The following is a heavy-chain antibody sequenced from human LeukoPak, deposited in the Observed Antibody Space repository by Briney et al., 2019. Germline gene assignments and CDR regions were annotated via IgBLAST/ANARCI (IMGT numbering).Heavy chain of an antibody. CDR1: GFTFSGYA. CDR3: ARHLIYSYIPFDN. CDR2: ITGSGDNT. Sequence: GGSLRLSCAASGFTFSGYAMSWVRQAPGKGLEWVPVITGSGDNTYYADSVRGRFTISRDNSKNTLYLQMNSLRAEDTAIYYCARHLIYSYIPFDNWGQGTLVTVSS. J-gene: IGHJ4*02. D-gene: IGHD3-16*02. V-gene: IGHV3-23*01.